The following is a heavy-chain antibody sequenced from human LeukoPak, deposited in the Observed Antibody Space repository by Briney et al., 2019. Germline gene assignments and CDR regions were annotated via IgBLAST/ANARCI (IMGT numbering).Heavy chain of an antibody. CDR2: IYYSGST. J-gene: IGHJ4*02. V-gene: IGHV4-39*07. D-gene: IGHD1-26*01. CDR1: GGSISSSSYY. Sequence: SETLSLTCTVSGGSISSSSYYWSWIRQPPGKGLEWIGSIYYSGSTYYNPSLKSRVTISVDTSKNQFSLKLSSVTAADTAVYYCARDNVSRWELLFDYWGQGTLVTVSS. CDR3: ARDNVSRWELLFDY.